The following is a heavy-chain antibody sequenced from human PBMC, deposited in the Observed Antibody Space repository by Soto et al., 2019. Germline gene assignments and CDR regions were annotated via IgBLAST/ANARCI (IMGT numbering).Heavy chain of an antibody. CDR3: ARAVGDPLYYLDY. CDR1: SDSISSYY. J-gene: IGHJ4*02. D-gene: IGHD6-19*01. Sequence: QVQLQESGPGLVRPSETLSLTCTVSSDSISSYYWIWIRQSPGEGLEGIGYTDYSRNTNYNPSLKSRVTISGDTSKNQFSLRLSSVTAADTAVYYCARAVGDPLYYLDYWGQGTLVTVSS. CDR2: TDYSRNT. V-gene: IGHV4-59*08.